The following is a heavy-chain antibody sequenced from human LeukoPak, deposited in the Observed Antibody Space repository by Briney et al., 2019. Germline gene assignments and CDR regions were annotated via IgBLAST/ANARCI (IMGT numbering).Heavy chain of an antibody. CDR3: ARGSSRAYCTNGVCYGPPDN. Sequence: ASVKVSCKASGGTFSSYAISWVRQAPGQGLEWMGRIIPILGIANYAQKFQGRVTITTDESTSTAYIELSSLRSEDTAVYYCARGSSRAYCTNGVCYGPPDNWGQGTLVTVSS. D-gene: IGHD2-8*01. CDR1: GGTFSSYA. J-gene: IGHJ4*02. V-gene: IGHV1-69*04. CDR2: IIPILGIA.